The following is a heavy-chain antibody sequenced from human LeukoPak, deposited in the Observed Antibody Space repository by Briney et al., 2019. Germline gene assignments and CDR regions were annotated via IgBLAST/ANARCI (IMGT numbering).Heavy chain of an antibody. J-gene: IGHJ6*03. V-gene: IGHV4-4*07. CDR3: ARDLGLGRYYYYYMDVWRYYYYYMDV. CDR2: IYTSGST. Sequence: NPSETLSLTCTVSGGSISSYYWSWIRQPAGKGLEWIGRIYTSGSTNYNPSLKSRVTMAVDTSKNQFSLKLSSVTAADTAVYYCARDLGLGRYYYYYMDVWRYYYYYMDVWGKGTTVTVSS. CDR1: GGSISSYY. D-gene: IGHD2/OR15-2a*01.